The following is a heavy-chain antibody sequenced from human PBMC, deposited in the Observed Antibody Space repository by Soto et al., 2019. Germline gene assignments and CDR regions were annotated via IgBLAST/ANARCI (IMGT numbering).Heavy chain of an antibody. CDR1: GFTFSSYG. V-gene: IGHV3-30*18. CDR3: AKDQDGYYFDY. Sequence: QVQLVESGGGVVQPGRSLRLSCAASGFTFSSYGMHWVRQAPGKGLEWVAVISYDGSNKYYADSVKGRFTISRDNSKNTLYLQMNSLRAEDTAVYYCAKDQDGYYFDYRGQGTLVTVSS. D-gene: IGHD6-25*01. J-gene: IGHJ4*02. CDR2: ISYDGSNK.